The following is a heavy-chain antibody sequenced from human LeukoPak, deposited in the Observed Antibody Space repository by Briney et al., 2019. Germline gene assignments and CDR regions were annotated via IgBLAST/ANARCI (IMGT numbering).Heavy chain of an antibody. J-gene: IGHJ6*02. V-gene: IGHV4-31*03. CDR3: ARDEAIFGAGYYYGMDV. Sequence: PSETLSLTCTVSGGSISSGGHYWSWIRQHPGKGLEWIGYINYSGSTYYNPSLKSRVTISVDTSQNQFSLKLSSVTAADTAVYYCARDEAIFGAGYYYGMDVWGQGTTVTVS. CDR1: GGSISSGGHY. CDR2: INYSGST. D-gene: IGHD3-3*01.